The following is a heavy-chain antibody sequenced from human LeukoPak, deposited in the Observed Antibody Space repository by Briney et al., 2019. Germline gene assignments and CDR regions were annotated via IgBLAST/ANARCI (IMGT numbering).Heavy chain of an antibody. V-gene: IGHV4-4*07. Sequence: SETLSLTCTVSGGSINGYFWSWMRQPAGKGLEWIGRILTNGNTDYNPSLNSRVTMSMDTSRNQFSLKLRSVSAADTAVYYCARSARVEPGTGYYFDSWGRGTLVTVSS. CDR2: ILTNGNT. D-gene: IGHD2-15*01. CDR1: GGSINGYF. J-gene: IGHJ4*02. CDR3: ARSARVEPGTGYYFDS.